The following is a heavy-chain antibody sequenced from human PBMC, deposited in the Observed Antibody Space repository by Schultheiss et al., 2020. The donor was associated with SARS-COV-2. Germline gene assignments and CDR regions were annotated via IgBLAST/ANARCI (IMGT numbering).Heavy chain of an antibody. J-gene: IGHJ4*02. V-gene: IGHV5-51*01. CDR3: ARLNAAAVHY. Sequence: GGSLRLSCAASGFTFSGSAMHWVRQASGKGLEWVGIIYPGDSDTRYSPSFQGQVTISADKSISTAYLQWSSLKASDTAMYYCARLNAAAVHYWGQGTLVTVSS. CDR1: GFTFSGSA. D-gene: IGHD6-13*01. CDR2: IYPGDSDT.